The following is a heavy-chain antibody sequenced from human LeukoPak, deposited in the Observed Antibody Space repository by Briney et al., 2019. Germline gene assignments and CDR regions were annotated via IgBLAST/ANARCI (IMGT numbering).Heavy chain of an antibody. CDR2: INTNTGNP. CDR3: ARFSTAKAVPYWYFDL. V-gene: IGHV7-4-1*02. D-gene: IGHD2-21*01. CDR1: GYTFTSYA. J-gene: IGHJ2*01. Sequence: ASVKVSCKASGYTFTSYAMNWVRQAPGQGLEWMGWINTNTGNPTYAQGFAGRFVFSLDTSVSTAYLQISSLKAEDTAVYYCARFSTAKAVPYWYFDLWGRGTLVTVSS.